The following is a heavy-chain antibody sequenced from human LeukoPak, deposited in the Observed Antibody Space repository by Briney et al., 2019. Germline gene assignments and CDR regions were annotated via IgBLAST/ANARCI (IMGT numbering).Heavy chain of an antibody. CDR1: GYTFTSYY. Sequence: ASVKVSCKASGYTFTSYYMHWVRQAPGQGLEWMGIINPSGGSTSYAQKFQGRVTMTRDTSISTAYMELSRLRSDDTAVYYCARGSRGLYYYDSSGYSTGYWGQGTLVTVSS. CDR2: INPSGGST. D-gene: IGHD3-22*01. J-gene: IGHJ4*02. CDR3: ARGSRGLYYYDSSGYSTGY. V-gene: IGHV1-46*01.